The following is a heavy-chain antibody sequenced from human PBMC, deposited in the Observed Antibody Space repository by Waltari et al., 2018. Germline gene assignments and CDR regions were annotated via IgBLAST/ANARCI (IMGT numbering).Heavy chain of an antibody. V-gene: IGHV4-39*01. J-gene: IGHJ3*01. D-gene: IGHD3-16*01. CDR2: SSYSGAT. Sequence: QLHLQESGPGLVKPSETLSLTCSVSGGSITSNRHYWGWIRQPPGKGLEWTATSSYSGATYNNPSLKSRVTISGDTSKNQFSLKLSSVTAADTGVYYCATYVGASSGTAAFDVWGQGTMVTVSS. CDR1: GGSITSNRHY. CDR3: ATYVGASSGTAAFDV.